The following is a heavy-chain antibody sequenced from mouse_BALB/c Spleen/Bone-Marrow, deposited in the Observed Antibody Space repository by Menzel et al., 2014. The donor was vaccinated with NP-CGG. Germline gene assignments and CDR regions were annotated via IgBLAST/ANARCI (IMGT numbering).Heavy chain of an antibody. V-gene: IGHV14-3*02. CDR3: AAYYRYLAWFAY. CDR2: IDPANGNT. J-gene: IGHJ3*01. CDR1: GFNIKDTY. Sequence: DVKLQESGAELVKPGASVKLSCTASGFNIKDTYMHWVKQRPEQGLEWIGRIDPANGNTKYDPKFQGKATITADTSSNTAYLQLSGLTSEDTAVYYCAAYYRYLAWFAYWGQGTLVTVSA. D-gene: IGHD2-14*01.